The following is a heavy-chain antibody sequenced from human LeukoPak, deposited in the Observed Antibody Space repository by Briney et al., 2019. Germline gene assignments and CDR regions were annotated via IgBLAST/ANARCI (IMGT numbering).Heavy chain of an antibody. CDR3: ARHTPYIDFWSGFFTPFDH. CDR1: GGSISTSGHY. CDR2: MYDGGNA. J-gene: IGHJ4*02. D-gene: IGHD3-3*01. Sequence: PSETLSLTCTVSGGSISTSGHYWGWIRQPPGKGLEWIGSMYDGGNAQYNPSLKSRVSMSVDTSKNQFSLKLTSVTAADTAVFYCARHTPYIDFWSGFFTPFDHWGQGILVTVSS. V-gene: IGHV4-39*01.